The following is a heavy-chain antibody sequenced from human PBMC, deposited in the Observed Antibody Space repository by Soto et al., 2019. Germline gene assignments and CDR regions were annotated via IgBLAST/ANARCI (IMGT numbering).Heavy chain of an antibody. J-gene: IGHJ4*02. CDR1: GGYISRGYYY. V-gene: IGHV4-30-4*01. CDR3: ARRWGRTFDY. CDR2: IYYSGST. Sequence: SETLSLTCPVSGGYISRGYYYWSWIRQPPGKGLEWIGYIYYSGSTNYNPSLKSRVTISVDTSKNQFSLKLSSVTAADTAVYYCARRWGRTFDYWGQGTLVTVSS. D-gene: IGHD7-27*01.